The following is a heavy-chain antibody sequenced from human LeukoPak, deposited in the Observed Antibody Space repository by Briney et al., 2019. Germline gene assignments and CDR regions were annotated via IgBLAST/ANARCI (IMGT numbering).Heavy chain of an antibody. CDR1: GGTFSSYA. J-gene: IGHJ4*02. D-gene: IGHD6-19*01. CDR3: ASHLGYSSGWYYFDY. CDR2: IIPIFGTA. Sequence: SVKVSCKASGGTFSSYAISWVRQAPGQGLEWMGGIIPIFGTANYTQKFQGRVTITTDESTSTAYMELSSLRSEDTAVYYCASHLGYSSGWYYFDYWGQGTLVTVSS. V-gene: IGHV1-69*05.